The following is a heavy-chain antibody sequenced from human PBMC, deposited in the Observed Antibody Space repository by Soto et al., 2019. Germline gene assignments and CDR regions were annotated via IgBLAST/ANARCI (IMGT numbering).Heavy chain of an antibody. Sequence: EVQLVESGGGLVQPGRSLRLSCAASGFTFDDYAMHWVRQPPGKGLEWVSGITWNSGSKDYADSVKGRFTISRDNRKISLYLQMNSLRGEDTALYYCTTTYPNDDSRVVAYWGQGTLVTVSS. V-gene: IGHV3-9*01. CDR3: TTTYPNDDSRVVAY. CDR2: ITWNSGSK. CDR1: GFTFDDYA. J-gene: IGHJ4*02. D-gene: IGHD1-1*01.